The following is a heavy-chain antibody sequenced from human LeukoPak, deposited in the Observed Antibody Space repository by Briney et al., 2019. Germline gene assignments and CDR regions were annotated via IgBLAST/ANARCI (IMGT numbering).Heavy chain of an antibody. V-gene: IGHV3-30*04. D-gene: IGHD3-10*01. Sequence: PGGSLRLPCAASGFTFSSYAMHWVRQAPGKGLEWVAVISYDGSNKYYADSVKGRFTISRDNSKNTLYLQMNSRRAEDTAVYYCAREGGERTYDYWGQGTLVTVSS. J-gene: IGHJ4*02. CDR1: GFTFSSYA. CDR3: AREGGERTYDY. CDR2: ISYDGSNK.